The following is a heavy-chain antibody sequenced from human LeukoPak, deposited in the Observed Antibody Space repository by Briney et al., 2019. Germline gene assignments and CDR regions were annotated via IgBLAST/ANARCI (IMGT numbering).Heavy chain of an antibody. CDR1: GFTFSSYG. V-gene: IGHV3-33*01. J-gene: IGHJ4*02. CDR3: ARDLPQGGSDY. D-gene: IGHD3-16*01. Sequence: PGRSLRLSCAASGFTFSSYGMHWVRQAPGKGLEWVAVIWYDGSNKYYADSMKGRFTISRDNSKNTLYLQMNSLRAEDTAVYYCARDLPQGGSDYWGQGTLVTVSS. CDR2: IWYDGSNK.